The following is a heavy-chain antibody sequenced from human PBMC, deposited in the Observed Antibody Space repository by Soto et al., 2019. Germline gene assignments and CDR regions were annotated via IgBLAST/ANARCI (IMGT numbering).Heavy chain of an antibody. Sequence: QVQLVQSGAEVKKPGASVKVSCKASGYTFTSYGISWVRQAPGQGLEWMGWISAYNGNTNYAQKLQGRVTMTTDTSTSTASMELRSLRSDDTAVYYCARYESEEAYWGGDCSYGWFDSWGQGTLVTVSS. D-gene: IGHD2-21*02. CDR1: GYTFTSYG. CDR2: ISAYNGNT. CDR3: ARYESEEAYWGGDCSYGWFDS. J-gene: IGHJ5*01. V-gene: IGHV1-18*01.